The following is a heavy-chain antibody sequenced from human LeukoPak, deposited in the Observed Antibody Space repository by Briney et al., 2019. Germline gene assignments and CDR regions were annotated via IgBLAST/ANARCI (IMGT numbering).Heavy chain of an antibody. D-gene: IGHD4-11*01. J-gene: IGHJ4*02. CDR3: ARERVYSNYVENYFDY. Sequence: ASVKVSCKASGYTFTGYYMHWVRQAPGQGLEWMGWINPNSGGTNYAQKFQGRVTTTRDTSISTAYMELSRLRSDGTAVYYCARERVYSNYVENYFDYWGQGTLVTVSS. CDR2: INPNSGGT. V-gene: IGHV1-2*02. CDR1: GYTFTGYY.